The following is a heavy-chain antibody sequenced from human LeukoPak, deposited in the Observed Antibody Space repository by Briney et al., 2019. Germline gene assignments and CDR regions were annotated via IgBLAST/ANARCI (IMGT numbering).Heavy chain of an antibody. V-gene: IGHV3-21*01. CDR1: GFTFSSYN. Sequence: GGSLRLSCAASGFTFSSYNMHWVRQAPGKGLEWVSSISRSSTHIYYADFLKGRSTISRDNAKNSLYLQVNSLRAEDTSVYYCARSASSSWYGWDVWGQGTTVTVSS. CDR3: ARSASSSWYGWDV. CDR2: ISRSSTHI. J-gene: IGHJ6*02. D-gene: IGHD6-13*01.